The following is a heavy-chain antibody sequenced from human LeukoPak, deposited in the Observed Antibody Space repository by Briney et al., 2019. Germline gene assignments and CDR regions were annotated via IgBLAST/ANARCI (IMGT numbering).Heavy chain of an antibody. CDR2: IRYDGGDK. CDR1: GFTFKNYD. J-gene: IGHJ6*02. CDR3: VRDRVRMAPV. V-gene: IGHV3-30*02. Sequence: GGSLRLSCAASGFTFKNYDMHWVRQTPGKGLEWVAFIRYDGGDKYYVDSVKGRLTISRDNSRNTFYLQMNSVTTEDTSVYYCVRDRVRMAPVWGRGTTVIVSS. D-gene: IGHD5-24*01.